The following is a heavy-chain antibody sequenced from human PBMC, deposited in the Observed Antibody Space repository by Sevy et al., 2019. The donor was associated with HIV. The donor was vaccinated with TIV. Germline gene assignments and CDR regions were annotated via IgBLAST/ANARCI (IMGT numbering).Heavy chain of an antibody. Sequence: GGSLRLSCAASGFTFSSYAMHWIRQAPGKGLEWVAVISYDGSNKYYADSVKGRFTISRDNSKNTLYLQMNSLRAEDTAVYYCARDGGRVDAFDIWGQWTMVTVSS. V-gene: IGHV3-30-3*01. CDR3: ARDGGRVDAFDI. J-gene: IGHJ3*02. CDR1: GFTFSSYA. CDR2: ISYDGSNK. D-gene: IGHD1-26*01.